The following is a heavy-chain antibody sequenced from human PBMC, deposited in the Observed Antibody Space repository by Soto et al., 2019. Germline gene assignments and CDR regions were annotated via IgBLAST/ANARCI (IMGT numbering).Heavy chain of an antibody. CDR1: GYTFTGYY. D-gene: IGHD3-10*01. Sequence: SVKGYCKASGYTFTGYYIDWVRQAPRQGLEWMGWINPNSGGTNYAQKFQGWVTMTRDTPKNQFSLRLSSVTAADTAVYYCARHIRSMVRGVMIIWFDPWGQGALVTVSS. V-gene: IGHV1-2*04. CDR3: ARHIRSMVRGVMIIWFDP. J-gene: IGHJ5*02. CDR2: INPNSGGT.